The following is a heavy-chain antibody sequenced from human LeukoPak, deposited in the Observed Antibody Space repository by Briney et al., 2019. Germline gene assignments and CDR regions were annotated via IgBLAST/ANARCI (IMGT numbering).Heavy chain of an antibody. D-gene: IGHD1-26*01. CDR2: IIPIFGTA. J-gene: IGHJ4*02. Sequence: SVKVSCKASGGTFSSYAISWVRQAPGQGLEWMGGIIPIFGTANYAQKFQGRVTITADESTSTAYMELSSLRSEDTTVYYCARESGSYLGLFDYWGQGTLVTVSS. CDR3: ARESGSYLGLFDY. CDR1: GGTFSSYA. V-gene: IGHV1-69*01.